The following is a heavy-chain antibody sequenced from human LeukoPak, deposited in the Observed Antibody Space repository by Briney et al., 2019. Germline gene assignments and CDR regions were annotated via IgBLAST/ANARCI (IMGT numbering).Heavy chain of an antibody. CDR1: GGSIRSYY. CDR3: ARTGSTVTMLYPFDH. CDR2: IYYSGCT. J-gene: IGHJ4*02. D-gene: IGHD4-17*01. Sequence: AETQSLTCTVPGGSIRSYYWSWIRQPPGKGLEWIGYIYYSGCTNYNPSLMSRVSISVDTSKNQSSLKLSSVTAADTAVYYCARTGSTVTMLYPFDHWGEGTRVRLSS. V-gene: IGHV4-59*01.